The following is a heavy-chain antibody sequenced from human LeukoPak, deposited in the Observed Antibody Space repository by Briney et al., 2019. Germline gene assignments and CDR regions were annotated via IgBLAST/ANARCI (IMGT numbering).Heavy chain of an antibody. CDR1: GFTFSSYA. J-gene: IGHJ4*02. Sequence: PGGSLRLSCAASGFTFSSYAMSWVRQAPGKGLEWVASINSNGTGKYYVDSVKGRFTISRDNGADSVYLEMNSLRVEDTAVYFCARLQGNYNTYDYWGQGTLVTVSS. CDR2: INSNGTGK. D-gene: IGHD3-9*01. CDR3: ARLQGNYNTYDY. V-gene: IGHV3-7*01.